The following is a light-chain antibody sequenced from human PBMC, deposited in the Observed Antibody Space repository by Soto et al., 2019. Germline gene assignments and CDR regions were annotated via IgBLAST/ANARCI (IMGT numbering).Light chain of an antibody. J-gene: IGKJ2*01. Sequence: EIVLTQSPGTLYLSPGERATLSCRASQSVSTSSYLAWYQQKPGQAPRRLIYGASSRATAITDRFSGSGSATGFTLTISRLEAEDSAVYYCRQYGSSPSYTFGQGTKLEIK. CDR3: RQYGSSPSYT. CDR2: GAS. CDR1: QSVSTSSY. V-gene: IGKV3-20*01.